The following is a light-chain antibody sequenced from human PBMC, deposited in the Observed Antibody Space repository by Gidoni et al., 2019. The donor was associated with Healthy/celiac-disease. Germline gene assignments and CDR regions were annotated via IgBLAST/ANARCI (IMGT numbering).Light chain of an antibody. J-gene: IGLJ3*02. CDR3: AAWDDSLNGPV. CDR1: SSNIGNNA. Sequence: QSVLTQPPSVSEAPRQRVTISCSGSSSNIGNNAVNWYQQLPGKAPKLLIYYDDLLHSGVSDRFSGSNSGTSGSLAISGLQSEDEADYYCAAWDDSLNGPVFGVGTKLTVL. CDR2: YDD. V-gene: IGLV1-36*01.